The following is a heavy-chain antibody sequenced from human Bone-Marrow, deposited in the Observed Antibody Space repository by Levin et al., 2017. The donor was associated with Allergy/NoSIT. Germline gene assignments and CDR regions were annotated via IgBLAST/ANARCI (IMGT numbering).Heavy chain of an antibody. V-gene: IGHV4-59*11. J-gene: IGHJ6*02. Sequence: TSETLSLTCTVSGASITSHNWSWIRQPPGKGLEWIGDIFHRGSTNYNPSLKSRVTMSVDLLTDQFSLTFNTVSAADTAVYYCARGGMWFGDYNTLQYGMDVWGQGTTVTVSS. CDR2: IFHRGST. CDR3: ARGGMWFGDYNTLQYGMDV. CDR1: GASITSHN. D-gene: IGHD3-9*01.